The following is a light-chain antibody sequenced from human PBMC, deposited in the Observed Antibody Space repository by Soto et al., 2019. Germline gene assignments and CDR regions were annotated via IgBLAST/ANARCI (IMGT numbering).Light chain of an antibody. CDR1: SSDVGAYNY. Sequence: QSALTHPPSASGSPGQSVTIARTGTSSDVGAYNYVSWYQQHPGKAPKLIIYEVTKRPSGVPGRFSGSKSGNTASLTVSGLQAEDEDEYYCSSYAGSSNLVFGGGTKVTVL. V-gene: IGLV2-8*01. J-gene: IGLJ3*02. CDR2: EVT. CDR3: SSYAGSSNLV.